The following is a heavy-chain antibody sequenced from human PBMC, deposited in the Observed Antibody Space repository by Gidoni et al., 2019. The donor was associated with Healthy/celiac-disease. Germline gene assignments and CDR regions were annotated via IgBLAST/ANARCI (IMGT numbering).Heavy chain of an antibody. D-gene: IGHD6-6*01. CDR1: GFPFSSYS. V-gene: IGHV3-21*01. CDR2: ISSSSSYI. Sequence: EVQLVESGGGLVKPGGSLRLSCAASGFPFSSYSMNWVRQAPGKGLEWVSSISSSSSYIYYADSVKGRFTISRDNAKNSLYLQMNSLRAEDTAVYYCARDRGSSHDFDYWGQGTLVTVSS. CDR3: ARDRGSSHDFDY. J-gene: IGHJ4*02.